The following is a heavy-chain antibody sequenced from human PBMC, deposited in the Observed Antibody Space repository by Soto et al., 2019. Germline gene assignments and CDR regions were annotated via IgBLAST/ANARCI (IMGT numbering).Heavy chain of an antibody. D-gene: IGHD2-15*01. CDR3: ATNPSGGSWRNWFAP. CDR1: GGSVSSSSYY. Sequence: TLSLTCTVSGGSVSSSSYYWYWIRQSPGKGLEWIGYIYYNDKTNYNPSLESRVTISVDTSKNQSSLKLSSVTAADTAVYYRATNPSGGSWRNWFAPWGQGTLVTVAS. CDR2: IYYNDKT. J-gene: IGHJ5*01. V-gene: IGHV4-61*01.